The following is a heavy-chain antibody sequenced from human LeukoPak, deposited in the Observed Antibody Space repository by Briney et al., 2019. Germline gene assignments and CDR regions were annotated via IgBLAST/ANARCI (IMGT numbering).Heavy chain of an antibody. CDR2: IRNKAHGGTT. CDR1: GFNFRDYG. Sequence: GGSLRLSCTPSGFNFRDYGMSWVRQAPGKGREWVGFIRNKAHGGTTEYAASVKGRFSISRDDSKSIAYLQMNSLKTEDTAVYYCTRGDYYDSSGYSFLFDYWGQGAPVTVSS. CDR3: TRGDYYDSSGYSFLFDY. J-gene: IGHJ4*02. V-gene: IGHV3-49*04. D-gene: IGHD3-22*01.